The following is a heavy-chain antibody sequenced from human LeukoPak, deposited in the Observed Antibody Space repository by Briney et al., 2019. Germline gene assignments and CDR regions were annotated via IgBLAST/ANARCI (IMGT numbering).Heavy chain of an antibody. CDR1: GYSISSGYY. V-gene: IGHV4-38-2*02. D-gene: IGHD3-22*01. Sequence: SETLSLTCTVSGYSISSGYYWGWIRQPPGKGLEWIGSIYHSGSTYYNPSLKSRVTISVDTSKNQFSLKLSSVTAADTAVYYCASSGYYYDSSGPTRFDPWGQGTLVTVSS. J-gene: IGHJ5*02. CDR2: IYHSGST. CDR3: ASSGYYYDSSGPTRFDP.